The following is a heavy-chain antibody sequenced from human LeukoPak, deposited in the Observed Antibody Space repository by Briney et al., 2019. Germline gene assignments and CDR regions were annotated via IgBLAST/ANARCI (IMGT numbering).Heavy chain of an antibody. D-gene: IGHD3-16*02. CDR3: ARGVWGSYRIDY. CDR2: ISSSSSYI. J-gene: IGHJ4*02. Sequence: NPGGSLRLSCAASGFTFSSYSMNWVRQAPGKGLEWVSSISSSSSYIYYADSVKGRFTISRDNAKNSLYLQMNSLRAGDTAVYYCARGVWGSYRIDYWGQGTLVTVSS. CDR1: GFTFSSYS. V-gene: IGHV3-21*01.